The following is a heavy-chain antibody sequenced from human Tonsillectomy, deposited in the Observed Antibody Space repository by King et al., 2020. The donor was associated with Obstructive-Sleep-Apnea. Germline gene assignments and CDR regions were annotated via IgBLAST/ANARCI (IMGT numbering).Heavy chain of an antibody. D-gene: IGHD3-22*01. J-gene: IGHJ4*02. V-gene: IGHV3-30*18. CDR1: GFTFSSYG. CDR2: LSHDGSNN. Sequence: VQLVESGGGVVQPGRSLRLSCAASGFTFSSYGLHWVRQAPGQGLERVAALSHDGSNNYSAHSVQGRFTISSDNSKNTLYLQMNSLRAEDTAVYYCAKDPVYYDSSGYYYWGQGTLVTVSS. CDR3: AKDPVYYDSSGYYY.